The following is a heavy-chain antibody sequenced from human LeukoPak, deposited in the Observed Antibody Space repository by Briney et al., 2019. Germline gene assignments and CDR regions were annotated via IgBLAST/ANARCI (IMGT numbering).Heavy chain of an antibody. CDR1: GGTFSSYT. CDR2: IIPIFGTA. CDR3: AKSPYDFWSGYYSYYYYYCMDV. J-gene: IGHJ6*03. V-gene: IGHV1-69*06. D-gene: IGHD3-3*01. Sequence: GASVKVSCKASGGTFSSYTISWVRQAPGQGLEWMGGIIPIFGTANYAQKFQGRVTITADKSTSTAYMELSSLRSEDTAVYYCAKSPYDFWSGYYSYYYYYCMDVWGKGTTVTVSS.